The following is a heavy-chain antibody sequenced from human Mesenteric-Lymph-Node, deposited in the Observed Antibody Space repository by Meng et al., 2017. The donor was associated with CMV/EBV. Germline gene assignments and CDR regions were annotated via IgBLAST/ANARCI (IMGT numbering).Heavy chain of an antibody. CDR2: IWYDGSNK. CDR3: AKYPYDGSAYELYYFDY. Sequence: GESLKISCAASGFTFSSYDMHWVRQAPGKGLEWVAVIWYDGSNKYYADSVKGRFTISRDNSKNTLYLQMNSLRAEDTAMYYCAKYPYDGSAYELYYFDYWGQGTLVTVSS. V-gene: IGHV3-33*06. J-gene: IGHJ4*02. CDR1: GFTFSSYD. D-gene: IGHD3-22*01.